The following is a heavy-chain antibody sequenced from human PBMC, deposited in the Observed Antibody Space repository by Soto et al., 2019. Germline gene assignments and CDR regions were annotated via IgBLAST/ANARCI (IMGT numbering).Heavy chain of an antibody. CDR1: GFSLRTSGVG. J-gene: IGHJ5*02. CDR3: AKSGSSGWYGWFDP. Sequence: SGPTLVNPTQTLTLTCIFSGFSLRTSGVGVGWIRQPPGKALEWLGFIYWNDDKRYSPSLKSRLTITKDTSKNQVVLTMTNMDPVDTATYYCAKSGSSGWYGWFDPWCQGTLVTVSS. D-gene: IGHD6-19*01. CDR2: IYWNDDK. V-gene: IGHV2-5*01.